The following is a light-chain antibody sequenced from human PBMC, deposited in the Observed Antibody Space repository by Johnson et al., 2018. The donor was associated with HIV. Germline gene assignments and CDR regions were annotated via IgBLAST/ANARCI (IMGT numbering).Light chain of an antibody. CDR2: DNN. CDR1: SSNIGNNY. Sequence: VLTQPPSVSAAPGQKVTISCSGSSSNIGNNYVSWYQQLPGTAPKLLIYDNNKRPSGIPDRFSGSKSGTSATLGITGLQTGDEADYYCGTWDSSLSAGYVFGTGTKVTVL. CDR3: GTWDSSLSAGYV. V-gene: IGLV1-51*01. J-gene: IGLJ1*01.